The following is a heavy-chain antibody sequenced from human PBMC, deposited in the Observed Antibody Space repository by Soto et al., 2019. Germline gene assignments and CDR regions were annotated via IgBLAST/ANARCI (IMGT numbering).Heavy chain of an antibody. V-gene: IGHV3-23*01. J-gene: IGHJ6*03. D-gene: IGHD3-10*01. CDR2: ISGSGGRT. CDR3: AKGGSSGSFDPYYYYMDV. CDR1: GFTFSSYA. Sequence: GGSLRLSCAASGFTFSSYAMSWVRQAPGKGLEWVSAISGSGGRTYYAGSVKGRFTISRDNSKNTPYLQMNSLRAEDTAVYYCAKGGSSGSFDPYYYYMDVWGKGTTVTVSS.